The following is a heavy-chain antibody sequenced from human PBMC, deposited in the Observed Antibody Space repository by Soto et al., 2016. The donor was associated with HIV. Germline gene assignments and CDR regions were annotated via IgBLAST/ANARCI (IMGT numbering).Heavy chain of an antibody. Sequence: VQLVESGGGVVQPGRSLRLSCAASGFTFSSYAMHWVRQAPGKGLEWVAVISYDGSNKYYADSVKGRFTISRDNSKNTLYLQMNSLRAEDTAVYYCARDLEMATIGDYFDYWAREPWSPSPQ. V-gene: IGHV3-30*04. CDR2: ISYDGSNK. CDR1: GFTFSSYA. D-gene: IGHD5-12*01. CDR3: ARDLEMATIGDYFDY. J-gene: IGHJ4*02.